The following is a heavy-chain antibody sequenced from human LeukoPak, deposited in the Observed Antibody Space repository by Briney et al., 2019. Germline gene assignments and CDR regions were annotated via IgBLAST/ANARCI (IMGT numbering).Heavy chain of an antibody. D-gene: IGHD2-2*01. V-gene: IGHV1-24*01. Sequence: ASVKVSCKVSGYTLTELSMHWVRQAPGEGLGWMGGFDPEDGETIYAQKFQGRVTMTEDTSTDTAYMELSSLRSEDTAVYYCATERVGQVVPAPMIPRDGMDVWGQGTTVTVSS. CDR1: GYTLTELS. CDR3: ATERVGQVVPAPMIPRDGMDV. CDR2: FDPEDGET. J-gene: IGHJ6*02.